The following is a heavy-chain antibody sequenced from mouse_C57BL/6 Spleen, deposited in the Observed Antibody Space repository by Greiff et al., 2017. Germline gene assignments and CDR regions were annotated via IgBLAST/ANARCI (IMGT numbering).Heavy chain of an antibody. J-gene: IGHJ1*03. D-gene: IGHD1-1*01. CDR1: GFTFTDYY. V-gene: IGHV7-3*01. CDR3: ARYRVVARYFDV. CDR2: IRNKANGYTT. Sequence: EVKLVESGGGLVQPGGSLSLSCAASGFTFTDYYMSWVRQPPGKALEWLGFIRNKANGYTTEYSASGKGRFTISRDNSQSILYLQMNALRAEDSATYYCARYRVVARYFDVWGTGTTVTVSS.